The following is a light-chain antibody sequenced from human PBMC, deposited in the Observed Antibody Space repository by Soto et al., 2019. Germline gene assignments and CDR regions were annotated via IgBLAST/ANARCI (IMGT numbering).Light chain of an antibody. V-gene: IGLV2-8*01. CDR2: EVS. CDR3: SSYAGSNNYV. CDR1: SSDVGGYNS. J-gene: IGLJ1*01. Sequence: ALTQPPSASGSPGQSVTISCTGTSSDVGGYNSVSWYQHHPGKAPKLMIYEVSKRPSGVPDRFSGSKSANTASLTVSGLLAEDEADYYCSSYAGSNNYVFGTGTKVTVL.